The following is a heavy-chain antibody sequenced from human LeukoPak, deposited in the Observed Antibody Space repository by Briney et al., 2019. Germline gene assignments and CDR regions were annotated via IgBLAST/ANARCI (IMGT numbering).Heavy chain of an antibody. V-gene: IGHV1-46*01. CDR3: ARDRIAVAGREWNDAFDI. CDR1: GYTFTSYY. CDR2: INPSGGST. D-gene: IGHD6-19*01. J-gene: IGHJ3*02. Sequence: GASVKVSCKASGYTFTSYYMHWVRQAPGQGLEWMGIINPSGGSTSYAQKFQGRVTMTRDMSTSTVYMELSSLRSEDTAVYYCARDRIAVAGREWNDAFDIWGQGTMVTVSS.